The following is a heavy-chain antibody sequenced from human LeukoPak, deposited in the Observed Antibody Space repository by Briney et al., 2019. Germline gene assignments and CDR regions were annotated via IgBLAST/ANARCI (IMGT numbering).Heavy chain of an antibody. D-gene: IGHD3-10*01. CDR2: ISALNGNT. CDR1: GYIFTSYG. Sequence: ASVKVSCEASGYIFTSYGFAWVRQAPGQGLEWMGWISALNGNTNYAQKFQGRVTMTTDTSTSTAYMELNDTAMYYCARDPEGVTPLDYWGQGTLVTVSS. CDR3: ARDPEGVTPLDY. V-gene: IGHV1-18*01. J-gene: IGHJ4*02.